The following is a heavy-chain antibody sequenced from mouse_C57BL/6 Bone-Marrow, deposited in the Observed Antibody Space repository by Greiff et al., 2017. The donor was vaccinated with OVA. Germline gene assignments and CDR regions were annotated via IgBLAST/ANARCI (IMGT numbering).Heavy chain of an antibody. CDR2: SRNKANDYTT. CDR1: GFTFSDFY. Sequence: EVQLVESGGGLVQSGRSLRLSCATSGFTFSDFYMEWVRHAPGKGLEWIAASRNKANDYTTEYSVSVKGRFIVSRDTSQNILYLQLNALTADDTAIYYCARDSYDAMDYWGQGTSVTVSS. CDR3: ARDSYDAMDY. V-gene: IGHV7-1*01. J-gene: IGHJ4*01.